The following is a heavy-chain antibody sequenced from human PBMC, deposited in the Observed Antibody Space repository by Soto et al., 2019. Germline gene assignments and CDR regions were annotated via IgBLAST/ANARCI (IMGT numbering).Heavy chain of an antibody. D-gene: IGHD3-16*02. J-gene: IGHJ3*02. Sequence: QVQLQESGPGLVKPSQTLSLTCTVSGGSISSGGYYSSWIRQHPGKGLEWLGYIYYSGSTYYNPSLKSRVTIAVDTSKNQFSLKLSSVTAADTAVYDCACHILRLGELSLDPWAFDIWGQGTMVTVSS. CDR1: GGSISSGGYY. V-gene: IGHV4-31*03. CDR2: IYYSGST. CDR3: ACHILRLGELSLDPWAFDI.